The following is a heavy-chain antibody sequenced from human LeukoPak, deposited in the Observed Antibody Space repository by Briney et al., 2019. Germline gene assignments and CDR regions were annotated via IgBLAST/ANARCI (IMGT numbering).Heavy chain of an antibody. CDR3: ARPTGSAAYFDY. Sequence: PGGSLRLSCAASGFTFSNYAMSWVRQAPGKGLEWVSSFSGSDDKTYYADSVKGRFTISGDNSKNTLYLQMNSLRAEDTAVYYCARPTGSAAYFDYWGQGTLVTVSS. CDR1: GFTFSNYA. CDR2: FSGSDDKT. D-gene: IGHD2-15*01. V-gene: IGHV3-23*01. J-gene: IGHJ4*02.